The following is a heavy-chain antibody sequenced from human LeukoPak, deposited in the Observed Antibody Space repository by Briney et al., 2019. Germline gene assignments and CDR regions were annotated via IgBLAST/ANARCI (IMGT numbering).Heavy chain of an antibody. CDR1: GYTFTSYA. Sequence: ASVKVSCKASGYTFTSYAMNWVRQAPGQGLEWMGWINTNTGNPTYAQGFTGRFVFSLDTSVSTAYLQISSLKAEDTAVYYCARDQATYSSGWYRPPQNWYFDLWGRGTLVTVSS. D-gene: IGHD6-19*01. CDR3: ARDQATYSSGWYRPPQNWYFDL. J-gene: IGHJ2*01. V-gene: IGHV7-4-1*02. CDR2: INTNTGNP.